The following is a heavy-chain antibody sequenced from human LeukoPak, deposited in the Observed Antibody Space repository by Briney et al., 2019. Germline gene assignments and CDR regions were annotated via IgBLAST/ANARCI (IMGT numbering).Heavy chain of an antibody. J-gene: IGHJ4*02. D-gene: IGHD3-22*01. Sequence: GGSLRLSCAASGFTFSSYSMNWVRQAPGKGLEWVSSISSSSSYIYYADSVKGRFTISRDNAKNSLYLQMNSLRAEDTAVYYCARDMGNYDSNYFDYWGQGTLVTVSS. CDR3: ARDMGNYDSNYFDY. CDR1: GFTFSSYS. CDR2: ISSSSSYI. V-gene: IGHV3-21*01.